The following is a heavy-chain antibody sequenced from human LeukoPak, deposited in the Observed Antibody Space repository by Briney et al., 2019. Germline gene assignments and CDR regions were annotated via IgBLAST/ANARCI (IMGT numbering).Heavy chain of an antibody. J-gene: IGHJ3*02. V-gene: IGHV4-61*02. D-gene: IGHD5-24*01. CDR2: IYSSGST. CDR1: GGSISIGGYY. CDR3: ARVIRRDGYNYDGFDI. Sequence: SQTLSLTCTVSGGSISIGGYYWSWIRQPAGKGLEWIGRIYSSGSTNCNPSLKSRVTISVDTSKSQFSLNLSSVTAADTAVYYCARVIRRDGYNYDGFDIWGQGTMVTVSS.